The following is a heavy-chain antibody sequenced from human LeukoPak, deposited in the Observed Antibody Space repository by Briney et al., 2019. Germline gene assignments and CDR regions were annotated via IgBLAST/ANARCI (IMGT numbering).Heavy chain of an antibody. CDR2: ISWDGGAT. D-gene: IGHD6-13*01. V-gene: IGHV3-43*01. CDR3: TKVARNISWPDFDS. J-gene: IGHJ4*02. CDR1: GFNFDDYS. Sequence: GGSLRLSCAASGFNFDDYSIHWVRQPPGKGLEWVSLISWDGGATYYADSVKGRFTVSRDKSKNSLYLQMNSLITEDTAFYYCTKVARNISWPDFDSWGQGTLVTVSS.